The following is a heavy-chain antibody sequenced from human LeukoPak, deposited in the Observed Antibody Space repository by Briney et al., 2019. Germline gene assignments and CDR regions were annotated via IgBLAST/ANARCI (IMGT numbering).Heavy chain of an antibody. Sequence: GTSLRLSCVASGFTFNNYWMTWVRQAPGKGLEWVANIKPDGSEGYYLDSLKGRFTISRDNAKNSLYLQMNSLRAEDTAVYYCARGSLGEGPDYWGQGTLVTVSS. D-gene: IGHD3-10*01. J-gene: IGHJ4*02. CDR2: IKPDGSEG. CDR1: GFTFNNYW. CDR3: ARGSLGEGPDY. V-gene: IGHV3-7*01.